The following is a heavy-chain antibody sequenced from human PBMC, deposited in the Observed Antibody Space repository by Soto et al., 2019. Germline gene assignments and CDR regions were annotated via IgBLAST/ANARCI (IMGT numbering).Heavy chain of an antibody. J-gene: IGHJ5*02. CDR3: ARRTDTPNWLDP. V-gene: IGHV4-59*01. Sequence: PSETLSVACIFSVGSINNYYWNWMRQPPGKGLEWIGYVYHTGSTNYNRSLKGRVTISIDTSKNQFSLKLNAVTAADTAVYYCARRTDTPNWLDPWGQGTLVTVSS. D-gene: IGHD1-1*01. CDR2: VYHTGST. CDR1: VGSINNYY.